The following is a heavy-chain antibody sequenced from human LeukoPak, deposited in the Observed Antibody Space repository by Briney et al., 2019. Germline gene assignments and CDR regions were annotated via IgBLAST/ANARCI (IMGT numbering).Heavy chain of an antibody. D-gene: IGHD2-15*01. V-gene: IGHV4-59*01. CDR3: ARGAGYCSGGSCSQALDY. J-gene: IGHJ4*02. CDR2: IYYSGST. CDR1: GCSISSYY. Sequence: PSETLSLTCTVSGCSISSYYWSWIRQPPGKGLECIGYIYYSGSTNYNPSLKSRVTISVDTSKNQFSLKLSSVTAADTAVYYCARGAGYCSGGSCSQALDYWGQGTLVTVSS.